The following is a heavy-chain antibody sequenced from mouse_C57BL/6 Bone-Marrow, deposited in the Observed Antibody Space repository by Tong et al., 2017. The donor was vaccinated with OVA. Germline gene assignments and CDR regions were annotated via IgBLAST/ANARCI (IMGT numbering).Heavy chain of an antibody. Sequence: EVQLVESGGGLVKPGGSLKLSCAASGFAFSSYDMSWVRQTPEKRLEWVAYISSGGGSTYYPDTVKGRFTISRDNAKETRYVKMRSLKSEETAMYYCAKNGPTIVSYFDYRCQGAALTVSS. V-gene: IGHV5-12-1*01. J-gene: IGHJ2*01. CDR3: AKNGPTIVSYFDY. D-gene: IGHD2-12*01. CDR1: GFAFSSYD. CDR2: ISSGGGST.